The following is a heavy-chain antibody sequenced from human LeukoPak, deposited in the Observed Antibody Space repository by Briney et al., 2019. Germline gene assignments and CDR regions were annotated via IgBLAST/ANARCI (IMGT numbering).Heavy chain of an antibody. J-gene: IGHJ6*02. CDR3: ARGGQDIVVVPAAYYYYYYGMDV. CDR2: INHSGST. V-gene: IGHV4-34*01. D-gene: IGHD2-2*01. Sequence: PSETLSLTCAVCGGSFSGYYWSWIRQPPGKGLEWIGEINHSGSTNYNPSLKSRVTISVDTSKNQFSLKLSSVTAADTAVYYCARGGQDIVVVPAAYYYYYYGMDVWGQGTTVTVSS. CDR1: GGSFSGYY.